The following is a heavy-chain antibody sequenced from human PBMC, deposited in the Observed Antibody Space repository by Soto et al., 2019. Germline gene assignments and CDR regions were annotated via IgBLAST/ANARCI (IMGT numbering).Heavy chain of an antibody. CDR1: GGSISSYY. Sequence: SETLSLTXTVSGGSISSYYWSWIRQPPGKGLEWIGYIYYSGSTNYNPSLKSRVTISVDTSKNQFSLKLSSVTAADTAVYYCARDSTGWHVRKPEYYFDYWGQGTLVTVSS. CDR3: ARDSTGWHVRKPEYYFDY. J-gene: IGHJ4*02. V-gene: IGHV4-59*01. D-gene: IGHD6-19*01. CDR2: IYYSGST.